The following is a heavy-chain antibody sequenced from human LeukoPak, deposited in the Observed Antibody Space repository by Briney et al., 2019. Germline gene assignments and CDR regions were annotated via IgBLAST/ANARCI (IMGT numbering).Heavy chain of an antibody. J-gene: IGHJ6*02. CDR2: ISSSGSTI. D-gene: IGHD3-22*01. CDR1: GFTFSSYE. CDR3: ARDPHYYDSSGCVTNYYGMDV. Sequence: GGSLRLSCAASGFTFSSYEMNWVRQAPGKGLEWVSYISSSGSTIYYADSVKGRFTISRDNAKNSLYLQMNSLRAEDTAVYYCARDPHYYDSSGCVTNYYGMDVWGQGTTVTVSS. V-gene: IGHV3-48*03.